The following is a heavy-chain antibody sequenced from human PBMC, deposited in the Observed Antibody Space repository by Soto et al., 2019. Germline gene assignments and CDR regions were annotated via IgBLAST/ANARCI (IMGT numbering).Heavy chain of an antibody. CDR1: EFTFSYYA. CDR2: ISSDGSRQ. D-gene: IGHD3-16*01. Sequence: QVQLMESGGGVVQPGRSLRLSCAASEFTFSYYAMHWVRQAPGEGLQWVALISSDGSRQHYTDSVEGRFTISRDNSMMTLYLQMRRLRAEDTAVYYCATDRGGRLGGFDNWGQGTLVTVSS. CDR3: ATDRGGRLGGFDN. J-gene: IGHJ4*02. V-gene: IGHV3-30-3*01.